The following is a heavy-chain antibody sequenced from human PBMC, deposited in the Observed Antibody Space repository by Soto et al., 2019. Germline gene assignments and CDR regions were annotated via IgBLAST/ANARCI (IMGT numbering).Heavy chain of an antibody. CDR2: IIPIFGTA. CDR3: ARGYGSGSYYKSYYYYYRMDV. D-gene: IGHD3-10*01. J-gene: IGHJ6*02. Sequence: SVKVSCKASGGTFSSYAISWVRQAPGQGLEWMGGIIPIFGTANYAQKFQGRVTITADESTSTAYMELSSLRSEDTAVYYCARGYGSGSYYKSYYYYYRMDVWGQGTTVTVSS. V-gene: IGHV1-69*13. CDR1: GGTFSSYA.